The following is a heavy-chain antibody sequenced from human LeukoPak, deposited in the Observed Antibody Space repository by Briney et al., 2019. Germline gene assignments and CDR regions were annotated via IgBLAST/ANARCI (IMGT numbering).Heavy chain of an antibody. CDR3: ARNLPRNYYGMDV. CDR1: GGTFSSYA. J-gene: IGHJ6*02. CDR2: ISAYNGNT. Sequence: ASVKVSCKASGGTFSSYAISWVRQAPGQGLEWMGWISAYNGNTNYAQKLQGRVTMTTDTSTSTAYMELRSLRSDDTAVYYCARNLPRNYYGMDVWGQGTTVTVSS. V-gene: IGHV1-18*01.